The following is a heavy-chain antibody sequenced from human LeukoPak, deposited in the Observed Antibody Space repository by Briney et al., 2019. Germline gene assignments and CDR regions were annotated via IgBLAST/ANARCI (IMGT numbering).Heavy chain of an antibody. J-gene: IGHJ4*02. CDR1: GGSISSYY. V-gene: IGHV4-59*01. CDR2: IYYSGST. CDR3: ARGKYYFDY. Sequence: PSETLSLTCTVSGGSISSYYWSWIRQPPGKGPEWIGYIYYSGSTNYNPSLKSRLTTSLDTSKNQFSLKLSSVTAADTAVYYCARGKYYFDYWGQGTLVTVSS.